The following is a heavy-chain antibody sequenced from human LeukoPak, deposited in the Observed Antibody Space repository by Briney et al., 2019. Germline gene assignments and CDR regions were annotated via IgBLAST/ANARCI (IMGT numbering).Heavy chain of an antibody. V-gene: IGHV1-2*02. Sequence: GGSVKVSCKASGYTFTGYYMHWVRQAPGQGLEWMGWINPNSGGTNYAQKFQGRVTMTRDTSISTAYMELSRLRSDDTAVYYCARDGPGYCSSTSCLVMDVWGQGTTVTVSS. CDR2: INPNSGGT. CDR3: ARDGPGYCSSTSCLVMDV. J-gene: IGHJ6*02. D-gene: IGHD2-2*01. CDR1: GYTFTGYY.